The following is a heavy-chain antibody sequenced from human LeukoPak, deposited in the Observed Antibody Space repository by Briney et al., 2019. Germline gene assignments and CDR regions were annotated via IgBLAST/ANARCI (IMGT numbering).Heavy chain of an antibody. J-gene: IGHJ6*02. CDR2: IYYSGST. CDR3: ARGGSPGYYYGMDV. Sequence: SETLSLTCTVSGGSISSYYWSWIRQPPGKGLEWIGYIYYSGSTNYNPSLKSRVTISVDTSKNQFSLELSSVTAADTAVYYCARGGSPGYYYGMDVWGQGTTVTVSS. D-gene: IGHD2-15*01. CDR1: GGSISSYY. V-gene: IGHV4-59*01.